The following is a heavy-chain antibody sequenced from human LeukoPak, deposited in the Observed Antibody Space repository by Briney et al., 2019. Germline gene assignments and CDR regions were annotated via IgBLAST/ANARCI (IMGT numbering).Heavy chain of an antibody. Sequence: SETLSLTCTVAGYAISSGYYWGWIRQTPGKGLEWIAKIFHDGTTHYNPSLRSRAAMSVDTSKNDFSLRLSSVTAADTGIYYCVRDSSATLAFDIRGQGTMVTVSS. CDR2: IFHDGTT. CDR3: VRDSSATLAFDI. V-gene: IGHV4-38-2*02. D-gene: IGHD6-25*01. J-gene: IGHJ3*02. CDR1: GYAISSGYY.